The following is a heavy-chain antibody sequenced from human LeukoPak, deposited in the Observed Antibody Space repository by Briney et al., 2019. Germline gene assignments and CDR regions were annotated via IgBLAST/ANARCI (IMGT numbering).Heavy chain of an antibody. CDR3: ARGWGIVGATVYYFDY. CDR2: ISSSSSTI. V-gene: IGHV3-48*04. J-gene: IGHJ4*02. D-gene: IGHD1-26*01. CDR1: GFTFSSYS. Sequence: GGSLRLSCAASGFTFSSYSMNWVRQAPGKGLEWVSYISSSSSTIYYADSVKGRFTISRDNAKNSLYLQMKSLRAEDTAVYYCARGWGIVGATVYYFDYWGQGTLVTVSS.